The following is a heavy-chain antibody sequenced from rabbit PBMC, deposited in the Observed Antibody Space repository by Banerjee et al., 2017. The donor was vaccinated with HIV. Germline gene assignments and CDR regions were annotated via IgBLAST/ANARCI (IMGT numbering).Heavy chain of an antibody. CDR2: IYSSSGNT. CDR3: ARDLAGVIGWNFNL. D-gene: IGHD4-1*01. V-gene: IGHV1S45*01. CDR1: GSDISSNA. J-gene: IGHJ4*01. Sequence: QEQLVESGGGLVQPEGSLTLTCKASGSDISSNAMCWVRQAPGKGLELIACIYSSSGNTVYATWAKGRFTISKTSSTTVTLQMTSLTAADTATYFCARDLAGVIGWNFNLWGPGTLSPS.